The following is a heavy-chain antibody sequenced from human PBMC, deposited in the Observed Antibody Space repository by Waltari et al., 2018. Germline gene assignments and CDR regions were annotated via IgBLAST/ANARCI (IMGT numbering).Heavy chain of an antibody. CDR1: GFTFSSYW. CDR2: INGDGGST. CDR3: TRTRYCSTTTCQVDWFDP. Sequence: EVQLVESGGGLVQPGGSLRLSCAASGFTFSSYWMHWVRQAPGKGLVWVSRINGDGGSTSYADCVKGRFTISRDNANKTLYLQMNSVRAEDTAVYYCTRTRYCSTTTCQVDWFDPWGQGTLVTVSS. J-gene: IGHJ5*02. V-gene: IGHV3-74*01. D-gene: IGHD2-2*01.